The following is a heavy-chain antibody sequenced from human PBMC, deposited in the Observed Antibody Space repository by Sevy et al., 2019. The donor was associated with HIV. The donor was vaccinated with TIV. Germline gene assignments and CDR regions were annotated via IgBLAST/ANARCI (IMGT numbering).Heavy chain of an antibody. CDR1: GGSLSSGSYY. V-gene: IGHV4-61*01. J-gene: IGHJ4*02. Sequence: SETLSLTCTVSGGSLSSGSYYWSWIRQPPGKGLEWIGYISYIGSTIYNPSLQSRVTISVDTSKNQLSLRLTSVTAADTAVYYCVIDRIAAAGGYFDNWGQGTLVTVSS. CDR3: VIDRIAAAGGYFDN. CDR2: ISYIGST. D-gene: IGHD6-13*01.